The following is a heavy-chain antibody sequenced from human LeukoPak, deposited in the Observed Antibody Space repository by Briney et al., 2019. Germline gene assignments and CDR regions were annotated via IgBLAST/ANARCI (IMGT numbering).Heavy chain of an antibody. V-gene: IGHV3-21*01. CDR1: GFTFNNYN. J-gene: IGHJ5*02. CDR3: ARSGAYGDRRWFDP. Sequence: GGSLKLSCATSGFTFNNYNMNWVRQAPGRALEWVSSITSSGTYIFYADSVKGRFTISRDNAKNSLYLQMNSLGPEDTAVYYCARSGAYGDRRWFDPWGQGTLVTVSS. CDR2: ITSSGTYI. D-gene: IGHD4-17*01.